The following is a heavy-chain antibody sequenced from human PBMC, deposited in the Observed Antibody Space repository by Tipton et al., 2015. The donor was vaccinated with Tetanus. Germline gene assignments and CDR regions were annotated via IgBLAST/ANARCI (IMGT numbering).Heavy chain of an antibody. CDR3: AKSDRVTRTSWYFHD. J-gene: IGHJ4*02. Sequence: TLSLTCTVSGASFSSGDYYWSWIRKPPGKDLEWIGYIYQTGTTYYNPSLKGRVTISMDRSNTQFSLRLDSLTAADTAVYYCAKSDRVTRTSWYFHDWGQGTLVTVSS. CDR2: IYQTGTT. V-gene: IGHV4-30-4*01. D-gene: IGHD2-2*01. CDR1: GASFSSGDYY.